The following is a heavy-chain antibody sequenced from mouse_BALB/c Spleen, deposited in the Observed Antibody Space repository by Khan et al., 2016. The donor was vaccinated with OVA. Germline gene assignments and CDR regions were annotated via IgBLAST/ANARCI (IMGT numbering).Heavy chain of an antibody. CDR3: TRVITTTTGDYYAMDY. J-gene: IGHJ4*01. Sequence: EVELVESGGDLVNPGGSLKLSCAASGFIFSSYGMSWVRQTPDKRLEWVATISSGGTYTYYPDSVKGRFTFSRDNAKNTLSLQMSSLKSEDTAMYYCTRVITTTTGDYYAMDYWGQGTSVTVSS. V-gene: IGHV5-6*01. CDR1: GFIFSSYG. CDR2: ISSGGTYT. D-gene: IGHD1-2*01.